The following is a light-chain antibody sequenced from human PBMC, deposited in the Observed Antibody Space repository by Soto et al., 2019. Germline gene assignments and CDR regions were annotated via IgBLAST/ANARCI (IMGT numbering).Light chain of an antibody. CDR1: QSVSSN. V-gene: IGKV3-15*01. CDR2: GSS. J-gene: IGKJ4*01. CDR3: QQYNNWPLT. Sequence: EIVMTQSPATLSVSPGDIATLSCRTSQSVSSNLAWYQQKPGQAPRLLIYGSSTRATGIPARFSGSGSGTDFTITISSLQSEDFAVYYCQQYNNWPLTFGGGTKVDIK.